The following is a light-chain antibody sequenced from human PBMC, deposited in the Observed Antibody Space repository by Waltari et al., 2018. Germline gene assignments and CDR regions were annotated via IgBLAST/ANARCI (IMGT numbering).Light chain of an antibody. J-gene: IGLJ3*02. CDR2: DVT. CDR1: SIDVGAFNY. Sequence: QSALTQPASVSGSPGQSIPISCTGTSIDVGAFNYVSWYQQHPGKAPKLIIYDVTNRPSGVSSRFSASKFGNMASLTISGLQADDEADYYCSSYSSSSALRVFGGGTKLTVL. V-gene: IGLV2-14*03. CDR3: SSYSSSSALRV.